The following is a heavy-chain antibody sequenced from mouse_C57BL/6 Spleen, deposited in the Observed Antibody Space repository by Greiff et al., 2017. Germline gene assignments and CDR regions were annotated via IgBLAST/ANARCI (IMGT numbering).Heavy chain of an antibody. J-gene: IGHJ1*03. V-gene: IGHV5-17*01. CDR3: ARLGRYWYFDV. Sequence: EVMLVESGGGLVKPGGSLKLSCAASGFTFSDYGMHWVRQAPEKGLEWVAYISSGSSTLYYADTVKGRFTISRDNAKNTLFLQMTSLRSEDTAMYYCARLGRYWYFDVWGTGTTVTVSS. CDR2: ISSGSSTL. D-gene: IGHD4-1*01. CDR1: GFTFSDYG.